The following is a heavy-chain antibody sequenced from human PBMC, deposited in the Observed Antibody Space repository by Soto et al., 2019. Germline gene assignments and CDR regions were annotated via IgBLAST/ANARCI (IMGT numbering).Heavy chain of an antibody. CDR2: ISHDGRDK. CDR3: VRAPSSTVDY. CDR1: GFSFSDYG. Sequence: GGSLRLSCAASGFSFSDYGFQWVRQAPGKGLEWVAVISHDGRDKYYADSVMGRFTVSRDNSKSTVYVQMNSLRPDDTAVYYCVRAPSSTVDYWGQGTPVTAPQ. D-gene: IGHD2-2*01. V-gene: IGHV3-30*03. J-gene: IGHJ4*02.